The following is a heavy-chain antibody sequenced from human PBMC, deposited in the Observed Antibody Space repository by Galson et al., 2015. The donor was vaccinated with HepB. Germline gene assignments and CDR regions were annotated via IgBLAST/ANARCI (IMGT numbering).Heavy chain of an antibody. Sequence: SLRLSCAASGFTFSSYAMSWVRQAPGKGLEWVSAISGSGGSTYYADSVKGRFTISRDNSKNTLYLQMNSLRAEDTAVYYCAKDLVPQLLAGPNWFDPWGQGTLVTVSS. CDR2: ISGSGGST. V-gene: IGHV3-23*01. D-gene: IGHD5-24*01. CDR1: GFTFSSYA. J-gene: IGHJ5*02. CDR3: AKDLVPQLLAGPNWFDP.